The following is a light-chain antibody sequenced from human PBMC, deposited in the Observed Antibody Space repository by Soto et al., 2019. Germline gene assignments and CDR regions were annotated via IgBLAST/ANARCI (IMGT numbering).Light chain of an antibody. CDR3: QQSYSTPYT. J-gene: IGKJ2*01. CDR2: AAS. Sequence: DIQMTQSPYSLSASVGDRVTITCLASQSISSYLNWYQQKPGKAPTLLIYAASSLQSGVPSRFSGSGSGTDFTLTISSLQPEDFATYYCQQSYSTPYTFGQGNKLEIK. CDR1: QSISSY. V-gene: IGKV1-39*01.